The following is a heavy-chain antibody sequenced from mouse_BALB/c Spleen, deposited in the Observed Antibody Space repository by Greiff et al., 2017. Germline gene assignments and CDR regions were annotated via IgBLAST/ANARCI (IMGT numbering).Heavy chain of an antibody. V-gene: IGHV5-17*02. J-gene: IGHJ3*01. CDR1: GFTFSSFG. Sequence: EVMLVESGGGLVQPGGSRKLSCAASGFTFSSFGMHWVRQAPEKGLEWVAYISSGSSTIYYADTVKGRFTISRDNPKNTLFLQMTSLRSEDPAMYYCARRGYGNYEFSFAYWGQGTLVTVSA. D-gene: IGHD2-10*02. CDR2: ISSGSSTI. CDR3: ARRGYGNYEFSFAY.